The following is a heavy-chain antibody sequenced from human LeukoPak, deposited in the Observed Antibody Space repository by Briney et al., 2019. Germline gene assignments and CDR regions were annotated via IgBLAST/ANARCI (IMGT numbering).Heavy chain of an antibody. Sequence: PGGSLRLSCAASGFTFSNAWMSWVRQAPGKGLEWVGRIKSKTDGGTTDYAAPVKGRFTISRDDSQNTLYLQMNSLQSEDTAVYYCTTEYSGSRYGYWGQGTLVTVSS. CDR2: IKSKTDGGTT. CDR3: TTEYSGSRYGY. V-gene: IGHV3-15*01. J-gene: IGHJ4*02. D-gene: IGHD6-13*01. CDR1: GFTFSNAW.